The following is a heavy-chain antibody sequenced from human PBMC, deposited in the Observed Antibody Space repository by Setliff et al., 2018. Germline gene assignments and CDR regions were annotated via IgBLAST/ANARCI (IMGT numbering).Heavy chain of an antibody. CDR2: IHYSGYT. CDR1: GGSLSSYY. J-gene: IGHJ6*03. CDR3: ARGIAGNYNFWSGYYNYYYYYMDV. Sequence: PSETLSLTCTVSGGSLSSYYWSWFRQPPGKGLEWIGYIHYSGYTNYNPSLKSRVTISIDTSKNQFSLKLSSVTAADTAVYYCARGIAGNYNFWSGYYNYYYYYMDVWGKGTTVTVSS. V-gene: IGHV4-59*01. D-gene: IGHD3-3*01.